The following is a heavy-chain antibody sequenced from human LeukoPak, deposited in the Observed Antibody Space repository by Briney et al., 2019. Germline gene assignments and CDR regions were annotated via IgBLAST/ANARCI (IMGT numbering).Heavy chain of an antibody. V-gene: IGHV1-8*01. CDR2: MNPNSGNT. J-gene: IGHJ4*02. CDR3: ARFNGRGVSNDY. Sequence: ASVKVSCKASGYTFTSYDINWLRQATGQGLEWMGWMNPNSGNTGYAQKFQGRVTMTRNTSISTAYMELSSLRSEDTAVYYCARFNGRGVSNDYWGQGTLVTVSA. D-gene: IGHD3-10*01. CDR1: GYTFTSYD.